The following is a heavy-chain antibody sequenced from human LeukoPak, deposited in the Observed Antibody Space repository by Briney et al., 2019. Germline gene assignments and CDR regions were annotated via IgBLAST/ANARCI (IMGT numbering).Heavy chain of an antibody. CDR3: VKDRTGTYTLDY. D-gene: IGHD3-10*01. CDR2: ISSSGSAI. V-gene: IGHV3-48*03. Sequence: GGSLRLSCAASGFTFSSYEMNWVRQAPGKGLEWVSYISSSGSAIYYADSVKGRFTISRDNAKNSLYLQMSSLRAEDTAVYYCVKDRTGTYTLDYWGQGTLVTVSS. CDR1: GFTFSSYE. J-gene: IGHJ4*02.